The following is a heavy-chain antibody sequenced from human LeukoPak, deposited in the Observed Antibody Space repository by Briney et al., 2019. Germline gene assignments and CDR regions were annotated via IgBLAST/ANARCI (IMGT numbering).Heavy chain of an antibody. J-gene: IGHJ4*02. CDR2: IIPILGIA. CDR3: ARGGNSGLYDY. Sequence: SVKVSCKASGGTFSSYAISWVRQAPGQGLEWMGRIIPILGIANYAQKFQGRVTITADISTSTAYMELSNLRSEDTAVYYCARGGNSGLYDYWGQGTLVTVSS. V-gene: IGHV1-69*04. CDR1: GGTFSSYA. D-gene: IGHD4-23*01.